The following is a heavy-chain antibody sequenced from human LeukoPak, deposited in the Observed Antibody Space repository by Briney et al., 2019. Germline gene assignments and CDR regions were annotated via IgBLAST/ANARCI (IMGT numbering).Heavy chain of an antibody. J-gene: IGHJ6*02. Sequence: GASVKVSCKASGGTFSSYAISWVRQAPGQGLEWMGRIIPIFGIANYAQKFQGRVTITADKSTSTAYMELSSLRSEDTAVYYCARASDFWSGPAHHYYYGMDVWGQGTTVTVSS. D-gene: IGHD3-3*01. CDR1: GGTFSSYA. CDR3: ARASDFWSGPAHHYYYGMDV. CDR2: IIPIFGIA. V-gene: IGHV1-69*04.